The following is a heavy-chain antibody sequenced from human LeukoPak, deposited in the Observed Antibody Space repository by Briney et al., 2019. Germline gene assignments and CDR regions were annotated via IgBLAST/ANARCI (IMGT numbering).Heavy chain of an antibody. V-gene: IGHV3-30*02. J-gene: IGHJ4*02. CDR3: AKDGHIVATTYYFDY. D-gene: IGHD5-12*01. CDR1: GFTFSTYT. CDR2: IRYDGSNK. Sequence: GGSLRLSCAASGFTFSTYTMHWVRQAPGKGLEWVAFIRYDGSNKYYADSVKGRFTISRDNSKNTLYLQMNSLRAEDTAVYYCAKDGHIVATTYYFDYWGQGTLVTVSS.